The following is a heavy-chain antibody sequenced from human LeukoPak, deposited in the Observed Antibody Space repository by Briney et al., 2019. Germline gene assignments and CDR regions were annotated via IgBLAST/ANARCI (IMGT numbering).Heavy chain of an antibody. CDR3: ARGATLYDFWSGYQNFDY. D-gene: IGHD3-3*01. V-gene: IGHV1-8*02. CDR1: GYTFTGYY. CDR2: INPNSGNT. Sequence: ASVKVSCKASGYTFTGYYMHWVRQAPGQGLEWMGRINPNSGNTGYAQKFQGRVTMTRNTSISTAYMELSSLRSEDTAVYYCARGATLYDFWSGYQNFDYWGQGTLVTVSS. J-gene: IGHJ4*02.